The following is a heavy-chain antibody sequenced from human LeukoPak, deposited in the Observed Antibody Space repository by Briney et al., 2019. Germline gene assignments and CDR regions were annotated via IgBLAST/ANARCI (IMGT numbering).Heavy chain of an antibody. Sequence: GGSLSLSCAASGFSFSFYWMHWVRQAPGKGPVWVSRIKTDGSIADYADSVKGRFTISRDNAKNTLYLQMNSLRAEDTAVYYCARDRVAARLAPDYWGQGTLVTVSS. D-gene: IGHD6-6*01. V-gene: IGHV3-74*01. CDR2: IKTDGSIA. CDR1: GFSFSFYW. CDR3: ARDRVAARLAPDY. J-gene: IGHJ4*02.